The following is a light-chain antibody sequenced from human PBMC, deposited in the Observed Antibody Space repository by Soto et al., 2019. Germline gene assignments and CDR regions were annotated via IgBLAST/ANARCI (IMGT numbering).Light chain of an antibody. CDR2: LGS. J-gene: IGKJ5*01. V-gene: IGKV2-28*01. CDR3: MQPLQPPVT. CDR1: QSLLHSNGYNY. Sequence: DVVMTQSPLSLPVIPGEPASISCRSSQSLLHSNGYNYLDWYLQKPGQSPQLLIYLGSNRASGVPDRFSGSGSGTDFTLKISRVEAEDVGVYYCMQPLQPPVTFGQGTRLEMK.